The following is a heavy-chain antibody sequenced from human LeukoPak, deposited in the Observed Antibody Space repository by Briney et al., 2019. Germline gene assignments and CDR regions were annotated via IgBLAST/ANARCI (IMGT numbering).Heavy chain of an antibody. V-gene: IGHV4-34*01. CDR3: ARGVAAAAH. Sequence: PSETLSLTCAVYGGSFSGYYWSWIRQPPGKGLEWIGEINHSGSTNYNPSLKSRVTISVDTSKNQFSLKLSSVTAADTAVYYCARGVAAAAHWGQGTLVSVCS. CDR1: GGSFSGYY. J-gene: IGHJ4*02. D-gene: IGHD6-13*01. CDR2: INHSGST.